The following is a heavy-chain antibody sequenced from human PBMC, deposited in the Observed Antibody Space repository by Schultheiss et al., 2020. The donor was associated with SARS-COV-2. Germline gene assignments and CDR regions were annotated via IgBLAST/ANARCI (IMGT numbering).Heavy chain of an antibody. Sequence: SETLSLTCTVSGGSTSSYYWSWIRQPPGKGLEWIGEINHSGSTNYNPSLKSRVTISVDTSKNQFSLKLSSVTAADTAVYYCARHPDTAMVTDYWGQGTLVTVSS. V-gene: IGHV4-34*01. CDR2: INHSGST. CDR1: GGSTSSYY. CDR3: ARHPDTAMVTDY. J-gene: IGHJ4*02. D-gene: IGHD5-18*01.